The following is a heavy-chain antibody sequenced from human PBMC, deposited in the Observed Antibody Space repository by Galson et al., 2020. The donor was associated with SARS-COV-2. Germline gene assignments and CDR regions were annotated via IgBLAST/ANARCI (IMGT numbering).Heavy chain of an antibody. Sequence: GGSLRLSCAASGFTFSNYLMVWIRQAPGKGLEWVSGLSGNGVSTYYTDAVAGRFTVSRDNSKNILYLQMNSLTADDTARYYCAKGGRVVRRAACFGNWCESWGQGILVTVSS. V-gene: IGHV3-23*01. CDR3: AKGGRVVRRAACFGNWCES. D-gene: IGHD3-10*01. CDR1: GFTFSNYL. J-gene: IGHJ5*01. CDR2: LSGNGVST.